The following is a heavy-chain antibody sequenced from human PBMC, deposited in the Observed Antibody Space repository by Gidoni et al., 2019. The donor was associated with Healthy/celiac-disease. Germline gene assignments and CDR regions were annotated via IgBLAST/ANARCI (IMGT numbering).Heavy chain of an antibody. CDR1: GFTFSSYA. CDR2: ISGSGGST. J-gene: IGHJ4*02. Sequence: EVQLLESGGGLVQPGGSLRLSCAASGFTFSSYAMSWVRQAPGKGLEWVSAISGSGGSTYYADSVKGRFTISRDNSKNTLYLQMNSLRAEDTAVYYCAKWVTMVRGVITPPDYWGQGTLVTVSS. CDR3: AKWVTMVRGVITPPDY. V-gene: IGHV3-23*01. D-gene: IGHD3-10*01.